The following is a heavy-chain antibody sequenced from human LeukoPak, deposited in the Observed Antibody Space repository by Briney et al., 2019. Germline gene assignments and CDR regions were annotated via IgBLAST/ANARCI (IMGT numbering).Heavy chain of an antibody. Sequence: GASLKISCQGSGSSFTSYWIGWVRQLPGKGLEWMGIIYHGDSDTRYSPSFQGQVTISADKSISTAYLQWSSLKASDTAIYYCARRIYCDSSGYGLDYWGQGILVTVSS. V-gene: IGHV5-51*01. D-gene: IGHD3-22*01. CDR1: GSSFTSYW. CDR3: ARRIYCDSSGYGLDY. CDR2: IYHGDSDT. J-gene: IGHJ4*02.